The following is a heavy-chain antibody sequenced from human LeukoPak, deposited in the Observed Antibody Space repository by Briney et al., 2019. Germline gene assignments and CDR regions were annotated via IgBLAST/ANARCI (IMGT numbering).Heavy chain of an antibody. Sequence: GGSLRLSCAASGFTFRSYWMNWVRQAPGKGLEWVANIKQDGSEKYYVDSVKGRFTISRDNAKNTLYLQMNSLRAEDTAVYYCARDAPGNTALDYWGQGTLVTVSS. CDR2: IKQDGSEK. CDR3: ARDAPGNTALDY. CDR1: GFTFRSYW. J-gene: IGHJ4*02. V-gene: IGHV3-7*01. D-gene: IGHD5-18*01.